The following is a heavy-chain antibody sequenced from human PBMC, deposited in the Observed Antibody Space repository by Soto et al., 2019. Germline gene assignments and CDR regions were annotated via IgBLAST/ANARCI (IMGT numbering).Heavy chain of an antibody. CDR1: CGSFSNISC. J-gene: IGHJ5*02. V-gene: IGHV4-4*02. CDR3: ARTGKFNYYDNSGLRFDT. CDR2: IYHGGST. D-gene: IGHD3-22*01. Sequence: SETLSLPWAVYCGSFSNISCWRWLRQSPGKGLEWIGDIYHGGSTNYNPSLKSRVTISLDKSKNQFSLKLKSVIAADTAVYFCARTGKFNYYDNSGLRFDTWGQGTLVTVSS.